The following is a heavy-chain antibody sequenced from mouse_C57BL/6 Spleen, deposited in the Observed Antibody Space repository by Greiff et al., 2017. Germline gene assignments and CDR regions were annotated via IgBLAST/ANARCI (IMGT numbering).Heavy chain of an antibody. CDR1: GYAFSSSW. Sequence: QVQLQQSGPELVKPGASVKISCKASGYAFSSSWMNWVKQRPGKGLEWIGRIYPGDGDTNYNGKFKGKATLTADKSSSTAYMQLSSLTSEDSAVYFCARGDYDYGDGVFDYWGQGTTLTVSS. CDR2: IYPGDGDT. D-gene: IGHD2-4*01. V-gene: IGHV1-82*01. J-gene: IGHJ2*01. CDR3: ARGDYDYGDGVFDY.